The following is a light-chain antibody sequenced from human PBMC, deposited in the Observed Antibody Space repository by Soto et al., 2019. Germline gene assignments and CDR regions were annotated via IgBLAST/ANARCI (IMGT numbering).Light chain of an antibody. J-gene: IGKJ2*02. Sequence: AIQMTQSPSSLSASVGDRVTITCRASQDIRKDLAWYQQKPGKAPQILIYGASTLQTGVASRFSGSGSATDFTLTISSLQPEDSAAYYCQQYDNLPRTFGQGTKLDVK. CDR3: QQYDNLPRT. CDR2: GAS. CDR1: QDIRKD. V-gene: IGKV1-6*01.